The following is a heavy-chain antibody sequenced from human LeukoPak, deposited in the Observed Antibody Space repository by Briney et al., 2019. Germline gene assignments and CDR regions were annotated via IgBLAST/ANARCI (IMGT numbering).Heavy chain of an antibody. J-gene: IGHJ5*02. V-gene: IGHV3-7*01. Sequence: GGSLRLSCAASGFTFSSYWMSWVRQAPGKGLEGVANIKKDGSEKYYVDSVKGRFTISRDNAKNSLYLQMNSLRAEDTAVYYCARANLGNWFDPWGQGTLVTVSS. CDR3: ARANLGNWFDP. CDR1: GFTFSSYW. CDR2: IKKDGSEK. D-gene: IGHD3-16*01.